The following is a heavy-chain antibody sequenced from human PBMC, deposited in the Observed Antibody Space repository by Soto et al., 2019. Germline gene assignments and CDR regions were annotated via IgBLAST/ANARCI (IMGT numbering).Heavy chain of an antibody. CDR2: ISSSGGST. V-gene: IGHV3-23*04. D-gene: IGHD1-26*01. CDR3: AKDSIYSGSYDAFDI. J-gene: IGHJ3*02. Sequence: EVQLVESGGGLVKPGGSLRLSCAASGFTFSSYSMNWVRQAPGKGLEWVSSISSSGGSTYYADSVKGRFTISRDNSKNTLYLQMNSLRAEDTAVYYCAKDSIYSGSYDAFDIWGQGTMVTVSS. CDR1: GFTFSSYS.